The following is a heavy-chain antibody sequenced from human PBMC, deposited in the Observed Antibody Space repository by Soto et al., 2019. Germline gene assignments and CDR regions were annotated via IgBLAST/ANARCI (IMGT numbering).Heavy chain of an antibody. CDR3: ARTGHYYDSSGYSDYYYYGMDV. CDR1: GYTFTSYG. CDR2: ISAYNGNT. V-gene: IGHV1-18*01. Sequence: ASVKVSCKASGYTFTSYGISWVRQAPGQGLEWMGWISAYNGNTNYAQKLQGRVTMTTDTSTSTAYMELRSLRSDDTAVYYCARTGHYYDSSGYSDYYYYGMDVWGQGTTVTVSS. D-gene: IGHD3-22*01. J-gene: IGHJ6*02.